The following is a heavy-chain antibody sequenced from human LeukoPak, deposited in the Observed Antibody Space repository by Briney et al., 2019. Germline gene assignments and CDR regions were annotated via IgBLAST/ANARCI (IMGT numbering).Heavy chain of an antibody. Sequence: SQTLSLTCTVSGGSISSGGYYWSWIRQHPGKGPAWIGYIYYSGSTYYNPSLKSRVTISVDTSKNQFSLKLSSVTAADTAVYYCARELPAAMPGWFDPWGQGTLVTVSS. CDR1: GGSISSGGYY. D-gene: IGHD2-2*01. CDR2: IYYSGST. CDR3: ARELPAAMPGWFDP. J-gene: IGHJ5*02. V-gene: IGHV4-31*03.